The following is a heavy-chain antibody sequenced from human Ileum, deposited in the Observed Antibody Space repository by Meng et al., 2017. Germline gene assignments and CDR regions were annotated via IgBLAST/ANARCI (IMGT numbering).Heavy chain of an antibody. CDR2: INPNSGGT. J-gene: IGHJ3*02. V-gene: IGHV1-2*06. Sequence: ASVKVSCKASGYTFTGYYMHWVRQAPGQGLEWMGRINPNSGGTNYAQKFQGRVTMTRDTSISTAYMELSRLRSDDTAVYYCAIITGTTLGAFDIWGQGTMVTVSS. CDR1: GYTFTGYY. CDR3: AIITGTTLGAFDI. D-gene: IGHD1-20*01.